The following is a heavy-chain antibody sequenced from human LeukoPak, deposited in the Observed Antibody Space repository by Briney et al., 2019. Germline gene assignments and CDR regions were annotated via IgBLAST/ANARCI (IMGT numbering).Heavy chain of an antibody. V-gene: IGHV1-2*02. CDR3: ARGGKIVGASFDY. J-gene: IGHJ4*02. CDR1: GYTLTIHY. CDR2: IYPNSGGA. D-gene: IGHD1-26*01. Sequence: GASATVSFNSSGYTLTIHYIHWVRHAPGQGLEWMGSIYPNSGGANFAQNFQGRVALTRDTSSSTAYLELTRLRSDDTAVYYCARGGKIVGASFDYWGQGALVTVSS.